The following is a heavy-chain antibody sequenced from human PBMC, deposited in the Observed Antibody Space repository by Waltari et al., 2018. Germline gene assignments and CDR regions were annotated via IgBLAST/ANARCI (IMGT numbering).Heavy chain of an antibody. D-gene: IGHD3-3*01. Sequence: EVQLVESGGGLVQPGGSLRLSCAASGFIFSSYSMNWVRQAPGKGLEWVSYISSSSSTIYYADSVKGRFTISRDNAKNSLYLQMNSLRAEDTAVYYCASAEWSSHYWGQGTLVTVSS. CDR1: GFIFSSYS. V-gene: IGHV3-48*04. CDR3: ASAEWSSHY. J-gene: IGHJ4*02. CDR2: ISSSSSTI.